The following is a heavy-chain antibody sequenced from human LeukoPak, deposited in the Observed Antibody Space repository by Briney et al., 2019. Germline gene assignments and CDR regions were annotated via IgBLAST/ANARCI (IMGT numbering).Heavy chain of an antibody. CDR3: TTETMVRGVNNPTYYYYGMDV. Sequence: GGSLRLSCAASGFTFSSYAMSWVRQAPGKGLEWVGRIKSKTDGGTTDYAAPVKGRFTISGDDSKNTLYLQMNSLKTEDTAVYYCTTETMVRGVNNPTYYYYGMDVWGQGTTVTVSS. J-gene: IGHJ6*02. D-gene: IGHD3-10*01. CDR1: GFTFSSYA. CDR2: IKSKTDGGTT. V-gene: IGHV3-15*01.